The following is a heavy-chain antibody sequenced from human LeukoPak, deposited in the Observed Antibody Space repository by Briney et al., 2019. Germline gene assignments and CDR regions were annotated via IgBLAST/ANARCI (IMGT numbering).Heavy chain of an antibody. Sequence: GGSLRLSCAASGFTFSSYATSWVRQAPGKGLEWVSAISGSGGSTYYADSVKGRFTISRDNSKNTLYLQMNSLRAEDTAVYYCAKPYYYGSGSSHRPYYFDYWGQGTLVTVSS. D-gene: IGHD3-10*01. V-gene: IGHV3-23*01. J-gene: IGHJ4*02. CDR2: ISGSGGST. CDR1: GFTFSSYA. CDR3: AKPYYYGSGSSHRPYYFDY.